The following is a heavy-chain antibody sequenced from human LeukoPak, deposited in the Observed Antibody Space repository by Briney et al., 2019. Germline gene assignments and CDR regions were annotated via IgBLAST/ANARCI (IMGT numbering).Heavy chain of an antibody. D-gene: IGHD3-10*01. Sequence: PSETLSLTCAVYGGSFSGSYWSWIRQPPGKGLEWVGGIRHSGTTNYNPSLKSRVTISIDMSKNQFSLKLSSVTPADTAVYYRARGSVWFGELSPYYYFMDVWGKGTTVTVSS. J-gene: IGHJ6*03. CDR1: GGSFSGSY. V-gene: IGHV4-34*01. CDR2: IRHSGTT. CDR3: ARGSVWFGELSPYYYFMDV.